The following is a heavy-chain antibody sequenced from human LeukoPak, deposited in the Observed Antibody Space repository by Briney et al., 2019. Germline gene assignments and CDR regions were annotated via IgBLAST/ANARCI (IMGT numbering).Heavy chain of an antibody. Sequence: ASVKVSCKASGYTFTGYYMHWVQQAPGQGLEWMGWINPNSGGTNYAQKFQGRVTMTRDTSISTAYMELSRLRSDDTAVYYCARDPAHYYDSSGFDYWGQGTLVTVSS. CDR2: INPNSGGT. J-gene: IGHJ4*02. D-gene: IGHD3-22*01. V-gene: IGHV1-2*02. CDR3: ARDPAHYYDSSGFDY. CDR1: GYTFTGYY.